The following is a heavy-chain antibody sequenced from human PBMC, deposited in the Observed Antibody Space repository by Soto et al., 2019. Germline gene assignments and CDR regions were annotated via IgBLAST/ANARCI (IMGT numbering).Heavy chain of an antibody. CDR1: GYTFTRYT. CDR3: ARGIATGQLDP. V-gene: IGHV1-3*01. CDR2: INPDNGNT. D-gene: IGHD2-15*01. Sequence: ASVKVSCKASGYTFTRYTMSWVLQAPGQRLEWMGWINPDNGNTKSSQKFQDRVIITRDTSASTAYMDLSSLRSEDTAVYYCARGIATGQLDPWGQGTLVTVSS. J-gene: IGHJ5*02.